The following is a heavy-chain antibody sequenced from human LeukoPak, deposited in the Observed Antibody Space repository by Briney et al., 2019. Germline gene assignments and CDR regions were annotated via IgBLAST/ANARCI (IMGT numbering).Heavy chain of an antibody. CDR3: ARERDSSSWYGNWFDP. CDR1: GFTVSSNY. J-gene: IGHJ5*02. CDR2: IYSGGST. D-gene: IGHD6-13*01. Sequence: GGSLRLSCAASGFTVSSNYMSWVRQAPGKGLEWVSVIYSGGSTYYADSVKGRFTISRDNSKNTLYLQMNSLRAEDTAVCYCARERDSSSWYGNWFDPWGQGTLVTVSS. V-gene: IGHV3-53*01.